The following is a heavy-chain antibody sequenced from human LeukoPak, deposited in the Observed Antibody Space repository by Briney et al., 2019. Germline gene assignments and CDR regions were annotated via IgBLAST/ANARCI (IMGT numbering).Heavy chain of an antibody. J-gene: IGHJ4*02. CDR3: ARLAITYYDILTGYSNLDY. Sequence: SETLSLTCTVSGGSISSSNYYWGWIRQPPGKGLEWIGSIYYSGSTYYNPSLKSRVTISVDTSKNQFSLKLSSVTAADTAVYYCARLAITYYDILTGYSNLDYWGQGTLVTVSS. CDR2: IYYSGST. CDR1: GGSISSSNYY. D-gene: IGHD3-9*01. V-gene: IGHV4-39*01.